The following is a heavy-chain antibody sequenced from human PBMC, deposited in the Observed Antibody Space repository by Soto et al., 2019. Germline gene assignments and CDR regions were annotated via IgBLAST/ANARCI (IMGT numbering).Heavy chain of an antibody. V-gene: IGHV3-23*01. J-gene: IGHJ4*02. D-gene: IGHD2-8*02. CDR3: AKDAVLVSSYYCEY. Sequence: EVQLLEYGGGLVQPGGSLRLSCAASGLTFSTYAMSWVRQAPGKRLEWVSAISGSGGSTYYADSVKGRFTISIDNSKNALYLQINSLRDEDTAVYYCAKDAVLVSSYYCEYWGQGTRVTVSA. CDR1: GLTFSTYA. CDR2: ISGSGGST.